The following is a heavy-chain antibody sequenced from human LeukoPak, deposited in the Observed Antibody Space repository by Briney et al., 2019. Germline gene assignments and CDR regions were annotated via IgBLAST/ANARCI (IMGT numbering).Heavy chain of an antibody. D-gene: IGHD5-18*01. CDR3: AKDGSWIQLWLPNY. J-gene: IGHJ4*02. V-gene: IGHV3-23*01. Sequence: PGGSLRLSCAASGFTFSSYAMSWVRQAPGKGLEWVSAISGSGGSTYYADSVKGRFPISRDNSKNTLYLQMNSLRAEDTAVYYCAKDGSWIQLWLPNYWGQGTLVTVSS. CDR1: GFTFSSYA. CDR2: ISGSGGST.